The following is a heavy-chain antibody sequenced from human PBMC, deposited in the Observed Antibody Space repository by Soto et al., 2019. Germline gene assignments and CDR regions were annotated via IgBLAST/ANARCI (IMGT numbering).Heavy chain of an antibody. CDR1: GFTFSSYG. Sequence: LRLSCAASGFTFSSYGMHWVRQAPGKGLEWVAVISYDGSNKYYADSVKGRFTISRDNSKNTLYLQMNSLRAEDTAVYYCAKDLRYSSGWYGGWFDPWGQGTLVTVSS. CDR3: AKDLRYSSGWYGGWFDP. D-gene: IGHD6-19*01. CDR2: ISYDGSNK. J-gene: IGHJ5*02. V-gene: IGHV3-30*18.